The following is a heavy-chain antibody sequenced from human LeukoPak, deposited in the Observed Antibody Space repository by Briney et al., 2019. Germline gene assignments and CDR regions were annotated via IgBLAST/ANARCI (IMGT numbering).Heavy chain of an antibody. CDR3: ARDSLAIAAAGSGFDY. CDR2: IYTSGST. CDR1: GGSISSYY. Sequence: SETLSLTCTVSGGSISSYYWSWIRQPAGKGLEWIGRIYTSGSTNYNPSLKSRVTMSVDTSKNQFSLKLSSVTAADTAVYYCARDSLAIAAAGSGFDYWGQGTLVTVFS. V-gene: IGHV4-4*07. D-gene: IGHD6-13*01. J-gene: IGHJ4*02.